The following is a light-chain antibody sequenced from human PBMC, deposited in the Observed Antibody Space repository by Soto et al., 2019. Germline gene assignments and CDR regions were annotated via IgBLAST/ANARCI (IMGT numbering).Light chain of an antibody. CDR3: TSYTDSSNYV. Sequence: QSALTQPASVSGSPGQSITISCTGTSSDLAIYNDVSWYQQQPGTATKLMIYQVTHRPSGVSNRFSGTSAGNTAPLTISGLQAEDEADYCCTSYTDSSNYVFGTGTKLTVL. CDR1: SSDLAIYND. V-gene: IGLV2-14*01. J-gene: IGLJ1*01. CDR2: QVT.